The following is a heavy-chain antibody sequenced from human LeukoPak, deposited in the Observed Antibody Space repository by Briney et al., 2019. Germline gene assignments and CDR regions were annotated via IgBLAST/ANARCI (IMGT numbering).Heavy chain of an antibody. CDR2: IYYSGST. CDR1: GGSISSSSYY. Sequence: PSETLSLTCTVSGGSISSSSYYWGWIRQPSGKGLEWIGSIYYSGSTYYNPSLKSRVTISVDTSKNQFSLKLSSVTAADTAVYYCARQAAMAYYWGQGTLVTVSS. J-gene: IGHJ4*02. CDR3: ARQAAMAYY. V-gene: IGHV4-39*01. D-gene: IGHD5-18*01.